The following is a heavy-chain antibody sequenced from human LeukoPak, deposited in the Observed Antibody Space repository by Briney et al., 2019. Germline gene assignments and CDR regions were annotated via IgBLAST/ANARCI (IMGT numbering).Heavy chain of an antibody. V-gene: IGHV3-21*01. D-gene: IGHD2-2*01. CDR1: GFTFSSYS. CDR2: ISSSSSYI. J-gene: IGHJ5*02. CDR3: ARDSYQLLLGNWFDP. Sequence: PGGSLRLSCAASGFTFSSYSMNWVRQAPGKGLEWVSSISSSSSYIYYADSVKGRFTISRDNAKNSLYLQMNSLRAEDTAVYYCARDSYQLLLGNWFDPWGQGTLVTVSS.